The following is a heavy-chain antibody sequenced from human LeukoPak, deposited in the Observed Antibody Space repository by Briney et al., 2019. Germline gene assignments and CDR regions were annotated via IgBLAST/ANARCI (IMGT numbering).Heavy chain of an antibody. D-gene: IGHD6-13*01. Sequence: GASVKVSCKASGYTFTGYYMHWVRQAPGQGLEWMGWMNPNSGNTGYAQKFQGRVTITRNTSISTAYMELSSLRSEDTAVYYCARGRYSPLRAYSSSWYWPTDAFDIWGQGTMVTVSS. CDR1: GYTFTGYY. V-gene: IGHV1-8*03. CDR3: ARGRYSPLRAYSSSWYWPTDAFDI. CDR2: MNPNSGNT. J-gene: IGHJ3*02.